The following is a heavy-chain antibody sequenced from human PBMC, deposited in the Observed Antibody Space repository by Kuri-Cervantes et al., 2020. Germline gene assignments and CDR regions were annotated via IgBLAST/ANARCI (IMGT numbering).Heavy chain of an antibody. CDR2: ISSNGGST. V-gene: IGHV3-64*01. CDR1: GFTFSSYA. J-gene: IGHJ6*02. CDR3: ARENGYNPSSYYYGMDV. D-gene: IGHD5-24*01. Sequence: GESLKISCAASGFTFSSYAMHWVRQAPGKGLEHVSAISSNGGSTYYANSVKGRFTISRDNSKNTLYLQMDSLRAEDMAVYYCARENGYNPSSYYYGMDVWGQGTTVTVSS.